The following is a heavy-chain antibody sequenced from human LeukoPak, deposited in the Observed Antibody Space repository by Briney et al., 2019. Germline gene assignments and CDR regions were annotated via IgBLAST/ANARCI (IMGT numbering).Heavy chain of an antibody. V-gene: IGHV3-48*01. CDR1: GFTFSSYS. J-gene: IGHJ4*02. D-gene: IGHD5-18*01. Sequence: GGSLRLSCAASGFTFSSYSMNWVRQAPGKGLEWVSYISSSSSTIYYADSVKGRFTISRDNSKNTLCLQMNTLRADDTAVYYCAKDRIQLLHWGQGTLVTVPS. CDR2: ISSSSSTI. CDR3: AKDRIQLLH.